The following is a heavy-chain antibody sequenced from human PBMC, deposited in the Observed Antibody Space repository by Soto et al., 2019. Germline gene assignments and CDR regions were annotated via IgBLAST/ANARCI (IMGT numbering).Heavy chain of an antibody. CDR1: VFSLSNARMG. CDR2: IFANDEQ. V-gene: IGHV2-26*01. J-gene: IGHJ6*03. CDR3: DRTGTYYYYKDV. Sequence: QVTLKESGPVLVKPTETLTLTCTVSVFSLSNARMGVSQIRQPPGKDLEWLAHIFANDEQSYSTSLKSTFALSKDTSKIQGVLTITNTDTVDTAKYYCDRTGTYYYYKDVWGEGATITVTS.